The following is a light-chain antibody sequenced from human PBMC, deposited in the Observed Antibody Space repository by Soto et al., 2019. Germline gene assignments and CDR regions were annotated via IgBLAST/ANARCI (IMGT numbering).Light chain of an antibody. Sequence: IQLTQSPASLSALVGDRVTITCQASQDISNYYNGYQQKPGNAPKRLIYKASTLKSGVPSRCSGSGAGTEFTLTISSLQPDDFATEYCQHYNSYSEAFGQGTKVDIK. CDR1: QDISNY. CDR3: QHYNSYSEA. J-gene: IGKJ1*01. CDR2: KAS. V-gene: IGKV1-5*03.